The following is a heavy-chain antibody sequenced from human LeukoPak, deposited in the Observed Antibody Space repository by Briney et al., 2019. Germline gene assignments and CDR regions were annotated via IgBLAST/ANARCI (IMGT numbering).Heavy chain of an antibody. CDR2: IYYSGST. Sequence: SETLSLTCTVSGGSISSYYWSWIRQPPGKGLEWIGYIYYSGSTNYNPSLKSRVTISVDTSKNQFSLKLSSVSAAGTAVYYCARNVEMATITPDFDYWGQGTLVTVSS. V-gene: IGHV4-59*01. D-gene: IGHD5-24*01. J-gene: IGHJ4*02. CDR1: GGSISSYY. CDR3: ARNVEMATITPDFDY.